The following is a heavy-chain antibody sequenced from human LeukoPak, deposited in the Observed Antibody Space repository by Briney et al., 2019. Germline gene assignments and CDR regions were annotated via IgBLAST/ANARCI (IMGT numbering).Heavy chain of an antibody. CDR1: GGTFSSYD. J-gene: IGHJ5*02. V-gene: IGHV1-69*13. CDR3: ARGSSSWYGGFDP. D-gene: IGHD6-13*01. CDR2: INRILGTK. Sequence: SVTVSCKASGGTFSSYDISWVRQAPGQGLEWMGGINRILGTKNYAQKFKGRDTITEDESTSTAYMQLSSLRSEDTAVYYCARGSSSWYGGFDPWGQGTLVTVSS.